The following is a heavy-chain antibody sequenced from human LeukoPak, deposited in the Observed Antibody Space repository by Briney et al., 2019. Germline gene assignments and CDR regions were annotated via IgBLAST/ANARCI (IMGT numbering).Heavy chain of an antibody. CDR3: ARGNYPQAKIVLMVYAISPDY. CDR2: INPNSGGT. J-gene: IGHJ4*02. CDR1: GYTFTGYY. D-gene: IGHD2-8*01. Sequence: ASVKVSCKASGYTFTGYYMHWVRQAPGQGLEWMGWINPNSGGTNYAQKFQGRVTMTRDTSISTAYMELSRLRSDDTAVYYCARGNYPQAKIVLMVYAISPDYWGQGTLVTVSS. V-gene: IGHV1-2*02.